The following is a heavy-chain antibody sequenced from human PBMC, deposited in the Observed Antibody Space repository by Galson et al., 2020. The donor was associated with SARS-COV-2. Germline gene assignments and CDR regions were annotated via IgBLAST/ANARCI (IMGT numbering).Heavy chain of an antibody. CDR2: VNHSGST. D-gene: IGHD2-8*02. Sequence: SETLSLTCAVSGGSFSSYFCSWIRQPQGQGLGWIGEVNHSGSTNYNPSLKSRVTISVDTSKNQFPLKLSSVTAADTAVYYCSRGVDGTGRFNGWDYWGQGTLVTVSS. CDR1: GGSFSSYF. J-gene: IGHJ4*02. V-gene: IGHV4-34*01. CDR3: SRGVDGTGRFNGWDY.